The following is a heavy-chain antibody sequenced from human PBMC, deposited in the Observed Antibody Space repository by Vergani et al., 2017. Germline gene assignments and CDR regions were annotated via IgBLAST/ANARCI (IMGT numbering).Heavy chain of an antibody. Sequence: QVQLQESGPGLVKPSGTLSLTCAVSGGPISSTNWWSWVRQAPGKGLEWIGEIYHSGNTNYNPSLKSRVTILVDKSKNQLSLTLSSVTAADTAVYYCARLGKSYGDFCFDYWGQGTLVTVSS. CDR2: IYHSGNT. D-gene: IGHD4-17*01. V-gene: IGHV4-4*02. CDR1: GGPISSTNW. J-gene: IGHJ4*02. CDR3: ARLGKSYGDFCFDY.